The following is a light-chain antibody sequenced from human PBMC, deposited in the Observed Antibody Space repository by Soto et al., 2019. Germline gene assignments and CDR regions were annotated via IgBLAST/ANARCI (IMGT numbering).Light chain of an antibody. J-gene: IGLJ2*01. CDR2: EVN. CDR1: SSDIGKSKY. CDR3: ASQTSHNMWI. Sequence: QSVLTQPAAVSGSPGQSITFPCTGTSSDIGKSKYVSWFQQLPGEAPRLIIYEVNSRPSGISDRFSGSKSGNSASLTISGLQPEDESTYYCASQTSHNMWIFGGGTK. V-gene: IGLV2-14*01.